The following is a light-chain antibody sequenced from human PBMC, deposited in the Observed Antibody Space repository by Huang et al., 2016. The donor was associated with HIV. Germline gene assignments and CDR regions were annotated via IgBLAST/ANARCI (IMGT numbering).Light chain of an antibody. CDR1: QDIANY. CDR2: AAS. Sequence: DIQMTQSPSSLSASVGDRVTITCRASQDIANYLAWYQPKPWKVPKLLIYAASTFQSGVPSRFSGSGSGTDFTLTISSLQPEDVATYYCQKYHSAPFTFGPGTKVDIK. CDR3: QKYHSAPFT. V-gene: IGKV1-27*01. J-gene: IGKJ3*01.